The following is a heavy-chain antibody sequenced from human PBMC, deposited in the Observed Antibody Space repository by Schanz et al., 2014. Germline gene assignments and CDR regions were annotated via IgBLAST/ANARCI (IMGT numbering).Heavy chain of an antibody. V-gene: IGHV4-59*12. CDR3: ARDRLAAQGIDS. D-gene: IGHD6-6*01. J-gene: IGHJ4*02. CDR2: ITYSGGT. CDR1: GSDIRGFH. Sequence: QVQLQESGPGQVRPSETLSLTCTVSGSDIRGFHWSWIRQSPVKGLEWIGYITYSGGTNHNASLKSRVSISLDTSKNQFSLNLSSVTAADTAVYYCARDRLAAQGIDSWGQGTLVTVSS.